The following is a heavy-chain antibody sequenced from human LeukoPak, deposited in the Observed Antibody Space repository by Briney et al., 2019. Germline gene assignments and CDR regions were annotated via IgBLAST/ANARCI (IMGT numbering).Heavy chain of an antibody. CDR3: AIYYDFWSGYYTYDWFDP. CDR1: GYTFTSYG. CDR2: ISAYNGNT. V-gene: IGHV1-18*01. J-gene: IGHJ5*02. D-gene: IGHD3-3*01. Sequence: ASVKVSCKASGYTFTSYGISWVRQAPGQGLEWMGWISAYNGNTNCAQKLQGRVTMTTDTSTSTAYMELRSLRSDDTAVYYCAIYYDFWSGYYTYDWFDPWGQGTLVTVSS.